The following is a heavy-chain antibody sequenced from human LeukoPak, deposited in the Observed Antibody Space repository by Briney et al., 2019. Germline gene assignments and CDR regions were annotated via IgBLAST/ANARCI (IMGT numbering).Heavy chain of an antibody. Sequence: ASVKVSCKASGYTFTSYDINWVRQATGQGLEWMGWMNPNSGNTGYAQKFQGRVTMTRDTSISTAYMELSSLRSEDTAVYYCASTVAGGDGAFDIWGQGTMVTVSS. CDR2: MNPNSGNT. CDR1: GYTFTSYD. J-gene: IGHJ3*02. D-gene: IGHD2-21*02. V-gene: IGHV1-8*01. CDR3: ASTVAGGDGAFDI.